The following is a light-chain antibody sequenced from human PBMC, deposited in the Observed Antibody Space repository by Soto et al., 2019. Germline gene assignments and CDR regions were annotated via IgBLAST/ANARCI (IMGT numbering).Light chain of an antibody. CDR3: LQYNNWVPT. Sequence: EIVMTQSAAARSVSAGAGATLSCRASESVRSNVAWYQQKPGQAARLLIYGASTRTTGIQARLSVSGCGTEFTCTISRLQSEDFAGYYCLQYNNWVPTFGQGTTVDMK. V-gene: IGKV3-15*01. J-gene: IGKJ1*01. CDR1: ESVRSN. CDR2: GAS.